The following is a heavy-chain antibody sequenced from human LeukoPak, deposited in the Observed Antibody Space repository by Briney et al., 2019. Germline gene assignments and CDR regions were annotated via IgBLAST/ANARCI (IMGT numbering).Heavy chain of an antibody. CDR2: INPNSGGT. V-gene: IGHV1-2*06. CDR3: AREGDSSGYYPFDY. CDR1: GYTFTGYY. D-gene: IGHD3-22*01. Sequence: ASVKVSCKASGYTFTGYYMHWVRQAPGQGLEWMGRINPNSGGTNYAQKFQGRVTMTRDTSISTAYMELSRLRSDDTAVYYCAREGDSSGYYPFDYWGRGTLVTVSS. J-gene: IGHJ4*02.